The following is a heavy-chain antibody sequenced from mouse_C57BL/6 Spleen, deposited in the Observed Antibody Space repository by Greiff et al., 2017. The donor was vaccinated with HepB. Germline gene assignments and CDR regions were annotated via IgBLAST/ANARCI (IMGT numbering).Heavy chain of an antibody. J-gene: IGHJ4*01. CDR3: AIYYDYDEGDYYAMDY. CDR2: IYPGSGST. D-gene: IGHD2-4*01. V-gene: IGHV1-55*01. Sequence: VQLQQPGAELVKSGASVKMSCKASGYTFTSYWITWVKQRPGQGLEWIGDIYPGSGSTNYNEKFKSKATLTVDTSSSTAYMQLSSLTSEDSAVYYCAIYYDYDEGDYYAMDYWGQGTSVTVSS. CDR1: GYTFTSYW.